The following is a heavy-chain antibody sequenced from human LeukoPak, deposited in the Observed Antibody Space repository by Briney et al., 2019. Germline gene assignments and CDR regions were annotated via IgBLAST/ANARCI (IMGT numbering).Heavy chain of an antibody. D-gene: IGHD5-24*01. J-gene: IGHJ4*02. CDR2: ISGSGSGGST. V-gene: IGHV3-23*01. CDR1: GFTFSSSA. CDR3: ATSGYNRFDY. Sequence: GGSLRLSCAASGFTFSSSAMSWIRQAPGKGLEWVSSISGSGSGGSTYYADSVKGRFTISRDNSKNTLYLQMYSLRAEDTAVYYCATSGYNRFDYWGQGTLVTVSS.